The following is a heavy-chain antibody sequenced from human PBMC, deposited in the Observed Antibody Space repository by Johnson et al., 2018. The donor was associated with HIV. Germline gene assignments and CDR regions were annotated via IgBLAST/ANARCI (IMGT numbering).Heavy chain of an antibody. J-gene: IGHJ3*02. CDR2: IGTAGDT. V-gene: IGHV3-13*01. D-gene: IGHD6-25*01. CDR1: GFTFSSYD. Sequence: VQLVESGGGLVQPGGSLRLSCAASGFTFSSYDMHWVRQATGKGLEWVSAIGTAGDTYYPGSVKGRFTISRENAKNSLYLQMNSLRAGDTAVYYCAKDKRQTAIPQRAFDICGQGTMVTVSS. CDR3: AKDKRQTAIPQRAFDI.